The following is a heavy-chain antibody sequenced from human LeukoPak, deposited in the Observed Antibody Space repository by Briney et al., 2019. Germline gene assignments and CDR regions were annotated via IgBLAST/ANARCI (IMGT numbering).Heavy chain of an antibody. V-gene: IGHV3-21*01. J-gene: IGHJ4*02. CDR3: ARDPPKKYYYDSSGYYHY. CDR1: GFTFSNYS. D-gene: IGHD3-22*01. Sequence: GGSLRLSCAGSGFTFSNYSMNWVRQAPGKGLEWVSSISSSSSYIYYADSVKGRFTISRDNAKNSLYLQMNSLRAEDTAVYYCARDPPKKYYYDSSGYYHYWGQGTLVTVSS. CDR2: ISSSSSYI.